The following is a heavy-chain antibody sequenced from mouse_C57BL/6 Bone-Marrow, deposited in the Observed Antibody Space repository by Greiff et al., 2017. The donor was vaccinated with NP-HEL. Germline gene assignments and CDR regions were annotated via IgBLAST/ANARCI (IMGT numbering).Heavy chain of an antibody. CDR1: GYTFTDYY. J-gene: IGHJ4*01. V-gene: IGHV1-26*01. CDR3: ARGHYGSRAMDF. D-gene: IGHD1-1*01. Sequence: EVQLHQSGPELVKPGASVKISCKASGYTFTDYYMNWVKQSHGKSLEWIGDINPNNGGTSYNQKFKGKATFTVDKSSSTACMERRSVTSEDSAVYYCARGHYGSRAMDFWGQGTSVTVSS. CDR2: INPNNGGT.